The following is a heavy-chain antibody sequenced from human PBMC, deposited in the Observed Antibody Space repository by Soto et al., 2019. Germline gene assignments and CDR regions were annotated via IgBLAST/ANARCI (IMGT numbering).Heavy chain of an antibody. CDR2: KSDSSST. Sequence: EVHVLESGGDLVQPGGSLRLSCAASGFTFSTYAMTWVRQAAGKGLEWVSTKSDSSSTYYADSVKGRFTISRDNPKNTLYLGMTSLRADDTAVYYCAKNKGVNHCTRTSSLYSFDYWGQGTLVTVSS. CDR3: AKNKGVNHCTRTSSLYSFDY. J-gene: IGHJ4*02. CDR1: GFTFSTYA. D-gene: IGHD2-2*01. V-gene: IGHV3-23*01.